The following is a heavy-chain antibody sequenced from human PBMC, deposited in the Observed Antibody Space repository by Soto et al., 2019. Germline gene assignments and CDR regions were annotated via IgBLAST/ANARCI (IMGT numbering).Heavy chain of an antibody. CDR2: ISAYNGNT. J-gene: IGHJ6*02. CDR3: ARGDIVATTPYYYSGMDV. V-gene: IGHV1-18*01. CDR1: GYTFTSYG. D-gene: IGHD5-12*01. Sequence: QVQLVQSGAEVKKPGASVKVSCKASGYTFTSYGISWVRQAPGQGLEWMGWISAYNGNTNSAQKLQGRVTMTTDTSTSIDFKEQRSLRSDDTHVYSCARGDIVATTPYYYSGMDVWGQGTTVTVSS.